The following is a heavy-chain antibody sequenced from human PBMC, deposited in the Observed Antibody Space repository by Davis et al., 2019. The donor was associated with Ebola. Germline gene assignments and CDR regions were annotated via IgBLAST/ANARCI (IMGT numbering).Heavy chain of an antibody. V-gene: IGHV4-30-4*01. Sequence: SETLSLTCTVSGGSISSGDYYWSWIRQPPGKGLEWIGYIYYSGSTYYNPSLKSRVTISVDTSKNQFSLKLSSVTAADTAVYYCAGLPYYYYGMDVWGQGTTVTVSS. CDR1: GGSISSGDYY. CDR2: IYYSGST. J-gene: IGHJ6*02. CDR3: AGLPYYYYGMDV.